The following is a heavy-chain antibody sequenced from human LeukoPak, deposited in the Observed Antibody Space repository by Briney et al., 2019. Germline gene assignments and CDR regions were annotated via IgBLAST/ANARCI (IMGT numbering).Heavy chain of an antibody. D-gene: IGHD3-10*01. CDR2: INSDGSRT. Sequence: GGSLTLSCAASRFTLSSYWMHWVRQAPGKGLVWVSRINSDGSRTSYADSVEGRFTISRHHAKHTLNLRMNSLRAYDTAGYYFARGRGGLDYWGQGTLVTVSS. J-gene: IGHJ4*02. CDR1: RFTLSSYW. V-gene: IGHV3-74*01. CDR3: ARGRGGLDY.